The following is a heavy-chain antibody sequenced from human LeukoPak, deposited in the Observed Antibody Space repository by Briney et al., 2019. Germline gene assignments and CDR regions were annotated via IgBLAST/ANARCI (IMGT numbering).Heavy chain of an antibody. D-gene: IGHD2-15*01. CDR1: GFTFSSYA. J-gene: IGHJ4*02. Sequence: PGGSLRLSCAASGFTFSSYAMSWVRQAPGKGLEWVSYISSSGSTIYYADSVKGRFTISRDNAKNSLYLQMNSLRAEDTAVYYCARDLFGGTRVVDYWGQGTLVTVSS. CDR3: ARDLFGGTRVVDY. CDR2: ISSSGSTI. V-gene: IGHV3-48*04.